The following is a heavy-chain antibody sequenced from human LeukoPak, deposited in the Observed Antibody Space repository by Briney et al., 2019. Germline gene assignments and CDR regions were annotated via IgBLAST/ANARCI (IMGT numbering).Heavy chain of an antibody. J-gene: IGHJ4*02. CDR2: ISAYNGNT. Sequence: ASVKVSCKASGYTFTSYGISWVRQAPGQGLEWMGWISAYNGNTNYAQKLQGRVTMTTDTSTSTAYMELRSLRSDDTAVYYCARDGTHYYGSGSYYNFPPDYWGQGTLVTVSS. D-gene: IGHD3-10*01. V-gene: IGHV1-18*01. CDR1: GYTFTSYG. CDR3: ARDGTHYYGSGSYYNFPPDY.